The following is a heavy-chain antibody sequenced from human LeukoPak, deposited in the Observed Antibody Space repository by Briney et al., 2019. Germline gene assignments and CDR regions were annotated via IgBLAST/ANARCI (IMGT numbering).Heavy chain of an antibody. J-gene: IGHJ4*02. CDR2: IYYSGST. V-gene: IGHV4-39*07. CDR1: GGSISSSSYY. D-gene: IGHD3-10*01. CDR3: ARGPGSGSYLSPFDY. Sequence: KPSETLSLTCTVSGGSISSSSYYWGWIRQPPGKELEWIGSIYYSGSTYYNPSLKSRVTISVDTSKNQFSLKLSSVTAADTAVYYCARGPGSGSYLSPFDYWGQGTLVTVSS.